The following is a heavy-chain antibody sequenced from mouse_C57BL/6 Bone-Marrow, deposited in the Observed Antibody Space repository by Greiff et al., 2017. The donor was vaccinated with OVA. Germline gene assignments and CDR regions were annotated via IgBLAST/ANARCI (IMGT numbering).Heavy chain of an antibody. CDR3: TTDTTRAWFAY. CDR2: IDPENGDT. V-gene: IGHV14-4*01. D-gene: IGHD1-1*01. CDR1: GFNIKDDY. Sequence: VQLKESGAELVRPGASDKLSCTASGFNIKDDYMHWVKQRPEQGLEWIGWIDPENGDTEYASKFQGKATITADTSSNTAYLQLSSLTSEDTAVYYCTTDTTRAWFAYWGQGTLVTVSA. J-gene: IGHJ3*01.